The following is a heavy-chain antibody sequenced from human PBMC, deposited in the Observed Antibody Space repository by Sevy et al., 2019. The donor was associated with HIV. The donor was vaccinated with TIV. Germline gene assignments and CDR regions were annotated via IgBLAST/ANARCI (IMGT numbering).Heavy chain of an antibody. CDR3: ARKYDSSGYFDY. Sequence: GGSLRLSCAASGFTFSRYAMNWDRQAPGKGLEWVSGISGSGGSGDKTNYADSVKGRFTISRDDSKNSLYLQLNSLRDEDTAIYYCARKYDSSGYFDYWGQGTLVTVSS. V-gene: IGHV3-23*01. D-gene: IGHD3-22*01. CDR1: GFTFSRYA. CDR2: ISGSGGSGDKT. J-gene: IGHJ4*02.